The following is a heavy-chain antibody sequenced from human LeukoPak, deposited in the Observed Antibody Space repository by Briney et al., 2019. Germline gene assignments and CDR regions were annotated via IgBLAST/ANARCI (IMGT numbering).Heavy chain of an antibody. CDR3: ARDHLYSSSKWFDP. CDR2: IYYSGST. D-gene: IGHD6-19*01. CDR1: GGSISNSTYY. J-gene: IGHJ5*02. Sequence: SETLSLTCTVSGGSISNSTYYWGWIRQPPGKGLEWIGSIYYSGSTYYNPSLKSRVTISVDTSKNQFSLRLSSVTAADTAVYYCARDHLYSSSKWFDPWGQGTLVTVSS. V-gene: IGHV4-39*07.